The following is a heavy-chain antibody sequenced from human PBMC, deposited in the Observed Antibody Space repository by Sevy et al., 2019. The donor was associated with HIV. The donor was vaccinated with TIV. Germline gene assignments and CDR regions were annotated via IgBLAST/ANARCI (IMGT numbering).Heavy chain of an antibody. CDR3: ARETLIAAAGTNWFDP. J-gene: IGHJ5*02. V-gene: IGHV3-7*01. CDR1: GFTFSSYW. Sequence: GGSLRLSCAASGFTFSSYWMSWVRQAPGKGLEWVANIKQDGSEKYYVDSVKGRFTISRDNAKNSLYLQMNSLRAEDTAVYYCARETLIAAAGTNWFDPWGQGTLVTVSS. D-gene: IGHD6-13*01. CDR2: IKQDGSEK.